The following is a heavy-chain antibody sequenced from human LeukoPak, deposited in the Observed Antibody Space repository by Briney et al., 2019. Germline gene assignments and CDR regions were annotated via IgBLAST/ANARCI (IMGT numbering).Heavy chain of an antibody. CDR2: MNPNSGNT. CDR1: GYTFTSYD. CDR3: ARDTSGVG. D-gene: IGHD3-10*01. Sequence: GASVKVSCKASGYTFTSYDINWVRQATGQGLEWMGWMNPNSGNTGYAQKFQGRVTITADKSTSTAYMELSSLRSEDTAVYCCARDTSGVGWGQGTLVTVSS. J-gene: IGHJ4*02. V-gene: IGHV1-8*01.